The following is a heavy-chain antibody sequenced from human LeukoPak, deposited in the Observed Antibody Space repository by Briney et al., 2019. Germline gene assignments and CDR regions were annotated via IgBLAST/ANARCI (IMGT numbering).Heavy chain of an antibody. V-gene: IGHV3-7*05. D-gene: IGHD1-26*01. CDR1: GYSFTSYW. J-gene: IGHJ4*02. CDR3: ARGRGTYSFDY. CDR2: MKQDGSEK. Sequence: GESLKISCKGSGYSFTSYWIGWVRQAPGKGLEWVANMKQDGSEKHYVDSVKGRFTISRDNAKNTLHLQMNSLRAEDTAVYYCARGRGTYSFDYWGQGTLVTVSS.